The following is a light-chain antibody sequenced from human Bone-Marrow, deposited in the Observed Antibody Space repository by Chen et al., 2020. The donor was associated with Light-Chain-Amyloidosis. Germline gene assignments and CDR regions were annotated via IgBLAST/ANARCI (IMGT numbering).Light chain of an antibody. V-gene: IGKV3-20*01. CDR1: QTISSNY. Sequence: EIVLTQSPGTLSLSPGEGANLSCRASQTISSNYLTWYQQKFGQAPRLLIYGSSSRATGIPDRFTGSGSGTDFTLTINRLDPEAFAMYYCQQYGTSPLTFDGGTKVEIK. CDR2: GSS. J-gene: IGKJ4*01. CDR3: QQYGTSPLT.